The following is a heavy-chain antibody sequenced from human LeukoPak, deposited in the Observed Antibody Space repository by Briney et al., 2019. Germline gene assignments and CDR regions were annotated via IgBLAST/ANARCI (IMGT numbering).Heavy chain of an antibody. D-gene: IGHD2-21*02. V-gene: IGHV3-23*01. J-gene: IGHJ4*02. CDR1: GFTFSSYD. CDR2: ISGSGSRT. Sequence: GGSLRLSCAVSGFTFSSYDLNWVRQAPGKGLEWVSGISGSGSRTYYADSVKGRFTISRDNSKNTLYLQMNSLRVEGTAEYYCANDPYCGGDCYYDYWGQGTLVTVSS. CDR3: ANDPYCGGDCYYDY.